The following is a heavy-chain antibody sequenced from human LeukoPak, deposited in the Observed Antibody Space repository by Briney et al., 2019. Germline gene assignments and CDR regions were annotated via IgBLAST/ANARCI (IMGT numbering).Heavy chain of an antibody. V-gene: IGHV1-18*01. CDR1: GYTFTSYG. Sequence: GASVKVSCKASGYTFTSYGISWVRQAPGQGLEWMGWISAYNGNTNYAQKLQGRVTMTTDTSTSTAYMELRSLRSDDTAVYYCARDEPRITIFGVVILKRLDYWGQGTLVTVSS. J-gene: IGHJ4*02. CDR3: ARDEPRITIFGVVILKRLDY. D-gene: IGHD3-3*01. CDR2: ISAYNGNT.